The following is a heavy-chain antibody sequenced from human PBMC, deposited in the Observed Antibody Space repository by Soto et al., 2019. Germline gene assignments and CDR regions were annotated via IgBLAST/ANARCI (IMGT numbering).Heavy chain of an antibody. V-gene: IGHV3-11*05. J-gene: IGHJ4*02. CDR2: ISSSSSYT. CDR3: ARVRQQQLVFDY. CDR1: GFTFSDYY. D-gene: IGHD6-13*01. Sequence: QVQLVESGGGLVKPGGSLRLSCAASGFTFSDYYMSWIRQAPGKGLEWVSYISSSSSYTNYADSVKGRFTISRDNAKNSLYLQMNSLRAEDTAVYYCARVRQQQLVFDYWGQGTLVTVSS.